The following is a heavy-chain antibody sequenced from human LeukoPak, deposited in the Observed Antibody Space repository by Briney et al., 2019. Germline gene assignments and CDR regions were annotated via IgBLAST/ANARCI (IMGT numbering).Heavy chain of an antibody. V-gene: IGHV3-30*02. Sequence: GGSLRLSCAPSGFTFSSFGMFWVRQAPGKGLEWVAFIRYDRSNNYYADSVKGRFTISRDNSKNTLSLQMNNLRAEDTAVYYCARERYDDAFDIWGQGTMVTVSS. D-gene: IGHD3-16*01. CDR3: ARERYDDAFDI. CDR2: IRYDRSNN. J-gene: IGHJ3*02. CDR1: GFTFSSFG.